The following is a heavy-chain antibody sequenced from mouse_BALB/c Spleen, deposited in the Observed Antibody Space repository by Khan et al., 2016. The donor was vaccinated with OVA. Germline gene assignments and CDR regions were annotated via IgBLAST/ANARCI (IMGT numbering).Heavy chain of an antibody. CDR3: ARNPFAY. J-gene: IGHJ3*01. Sequence: QVHVKQSGAELVRPGASVKLSCEASGYTFTSYWMNWVKQSPEQGLEWIGRIAPYDSETHYNQNFKDKAILTVDKSSSTAYMQLSSLTSEDSAVYFCARNPFAYWGQGTLVTVSA. CDR1: GYTFTSYW. V-gene: IGHV1-52*01. CDR2: IAPYDSET.